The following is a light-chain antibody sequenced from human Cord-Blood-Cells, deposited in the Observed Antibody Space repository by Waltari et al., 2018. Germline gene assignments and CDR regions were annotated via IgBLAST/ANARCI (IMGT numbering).Light chain of an antibody. CDR1: SSDVGGYNY. CDR2: DVS. Sequence: QSALTQPRSVSGSPGQSVTISCTGTSSDVGGYNYVSWYQQHPGKAPKLMIYDVSNRPSGVPDRFSGSKSGNTASLTISGLQAEDEADYYCCSYAGSYTYVFGTWTKVTVL. J-gene: IGLJ1*01. V-gene: IGLV2-11*01. CDR3: CSYAGSYTYV.